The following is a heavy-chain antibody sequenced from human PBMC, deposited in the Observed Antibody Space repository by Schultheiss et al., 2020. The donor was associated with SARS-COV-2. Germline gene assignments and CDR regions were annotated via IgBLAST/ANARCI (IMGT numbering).Heavy chain of an antibody. J-gene: IGHJ6*02. Sequence: SVKVSCKASGGTFSSYAISWVRQAPGQGLEWMGGIIPIFGTANYAQKFQGRVTITADESTSTAYMELSSLRSEDTAVYYCARGGSMVGKNYYYYGMDVWGQGTTVTVSS. CDR3: ARGGSMVGKNYYYYGMDV. V-gene: IGHV1-69*13. CDR2: IIPIFGTA. CDR1: GGTFSSYA. D-gene: IGHD3-10*01.